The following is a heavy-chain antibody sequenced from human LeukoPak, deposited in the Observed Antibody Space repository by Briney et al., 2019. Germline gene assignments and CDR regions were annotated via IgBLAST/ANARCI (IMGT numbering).Heavy chain of an antibody. CDR3: AREDDIVVVPASPYGMDV. CDR1: GGTLSSYA. J-gene: IGHJ6*04. D-gene: IGHD2-2*01. CDR2: IIPIFGTA. V-gene: IGHV1-69*13. Sequence: VASVKVSCKPSGGTLSSYAISWVRQAPGQGLEWMGGIIPIFGTANYAQTFQGRVMITADESTSTAYMELSSLRSEDTAVYYCAREDDIVVVPASPYGMDVWGKGTTVTVSS.